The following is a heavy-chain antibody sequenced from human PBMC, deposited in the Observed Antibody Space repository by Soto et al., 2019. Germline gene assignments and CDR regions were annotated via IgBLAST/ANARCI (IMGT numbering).Heavy chain of an antibody. Sequence: SETLSLTCTVSGGSISSYYWSWIRQPPGKGLEWIGYIYYSGSTNYNPSLKSRVTISVDTSKNQFSLKLSSVTAADTAVYYCARGGRGLSPFDYWGQGTLVTVSS. J-gene: IGHJ4*02. CDR1: GGSISSYY. V-gene: IGHV4-59*01. CDR3: ARGGRGLSPFDY. D-gene: IGHD2-21*01. CDR2: IYYSGST.